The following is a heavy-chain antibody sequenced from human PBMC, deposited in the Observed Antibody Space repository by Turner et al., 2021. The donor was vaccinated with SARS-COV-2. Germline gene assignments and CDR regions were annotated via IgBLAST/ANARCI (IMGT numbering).Heavy chain of an antibody. CDR1: GFTISSYW. V-gene: IGHV3-74*01. CDR3: AREYGSGSYYN. Sequence: EVQLVESGGGLVQPGGSLRLSCAASGFTISSYWMHWVRQAPGKGLVWVSRINSDGSRINYADSVKGRFTISRDNAKNTLYVQMNSLRADDTAVYYCAREYGSGSYYNWGRGTLVTVSS. CDR2: INSDGSRI. D-gene: IGHD3-10*01. J-gene: IGHJ4*02.